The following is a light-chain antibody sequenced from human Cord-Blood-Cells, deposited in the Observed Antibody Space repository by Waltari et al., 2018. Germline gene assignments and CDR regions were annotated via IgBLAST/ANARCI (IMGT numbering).Light chain of an antibody. J-gene: IGLJ3*02. CDR2: DVS. CDR3: CSYAGSYTWV. Sequence: QSALTQPRSVSGSPGQSVTISCTRTSSDVGGYNYVSWYQQHPGKAPKLMIYDVSKRPSGVPDRFSGSKSGNTASLTISVLQAEDEADYYCCSYAGSYTWVFGGGTKLTVL. V-gene: IGLV2-11*01. CDR1: SSDVGGYNY.